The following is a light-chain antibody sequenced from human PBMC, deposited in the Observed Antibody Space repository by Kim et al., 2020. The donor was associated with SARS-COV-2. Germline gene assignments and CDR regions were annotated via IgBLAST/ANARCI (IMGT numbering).Light chain of an antibody. CDR1: RLGDKY. J-gene: IGLJ2*01. CDR2: QDS. CDR3: QAWDSSTAVG. Sequence: SYELTHPPSVSVSPGQTASITCSGDRLGDKYACWYQQKPGQSPVLVIYQDSKRPSGIPERFSGSNSGNTATLTISGTQAMDEADYYCQAWDSSTAVGFGG. V-gene: IGLV3-1*01.